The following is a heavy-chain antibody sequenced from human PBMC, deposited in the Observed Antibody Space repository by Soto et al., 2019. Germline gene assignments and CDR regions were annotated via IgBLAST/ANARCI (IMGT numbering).Heavy chain of an antibody. CDR3: AKVEGRARTAFDV. D-gene: IGHD3-10*01. J-gene: IGHJ3*01. CDR2: VSGSAGST. CDR1: GFTFSIYV. Sequence: EVQLLESGGGLVQPGGSLTLSCAASGFTFSIYVMTWVRQAPGKGLEWVSAVSGSAGSTYYADSVKGRFSISRDNSKSTLYLQMNSLRVDDTAMYYCAKVEGRARTAFDVWGHGTMVTVSS. V-gene: IGHV3-23*01.